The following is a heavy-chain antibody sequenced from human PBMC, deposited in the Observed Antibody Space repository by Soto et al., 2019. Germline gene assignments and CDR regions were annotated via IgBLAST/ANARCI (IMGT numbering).Heavy chain of an antibody. J-gene: IGHJ6*02. CDR3: ARGRGYYYGSGSVYGMDV. CDR2: INHSGST. Sequence: SETLSLTCAVYGGSFSGYYWSWIRQPPGKGLECIGEINHSGSTNYNPSLKSRVTISVDTSKNQFSLKLSSVTAADTAVYYCARGRGYYYGSGSVYGMDVWGQGTTVT. V-gene: IGHV4-34*01. CDR1: GGSFSGYY. D-gene: IGHD3-10*01.